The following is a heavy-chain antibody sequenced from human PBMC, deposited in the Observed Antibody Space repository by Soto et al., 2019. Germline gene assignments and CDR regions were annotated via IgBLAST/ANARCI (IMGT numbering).Heavy chain of an antibody. CDR2: ISGSGGNI. CDR3: ATQDFRGTTGTT. J-gene: IGHJ4*02. Sequence: GGSLRLSXAASGFTFSRYAMGWVRQAPGKGLEWVSVISGSGGNIHYADSVKGRFTISRDNSKNTLYLQMNSLRVEDTAVYNCATQDFRGTTGTTWGQGTPVTVSS. V-gene: IGHV3-23*01. CDR1: GFTFSRYA. D-gene: IGHD1-1*01.